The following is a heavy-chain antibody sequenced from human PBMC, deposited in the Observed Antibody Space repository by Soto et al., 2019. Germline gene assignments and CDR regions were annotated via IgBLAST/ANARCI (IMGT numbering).Heavy chain of an antibody. J-gene: IGHJ6*02. CDR3: ARDRIVVVPAALTQYYYYGMDV. V-gene: IGHV3-21*04. CDR2: ISSSSSYI. D-gene: IGHD2-2*01. Sequence: GGSLRLSCAASGFTFSSYSMNWVRQAPGKGLEWVSSISSSSSYIYYADSVKGRFTISRDNAKNSLYLQMNSLRAEDTAVYYCARDRIVVVPAALTQYYYYGMDVWGQGTTVTVSS. CDR1: GFTFSSYS.